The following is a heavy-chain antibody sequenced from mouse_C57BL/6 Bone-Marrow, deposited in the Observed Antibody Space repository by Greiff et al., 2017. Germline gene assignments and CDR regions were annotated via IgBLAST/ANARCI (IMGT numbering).Heavy chain of an antibody. CDR1: GFTFSDYG. D-gene: IGHD2-1*01. CDR2: ISNLAYSI. V-gene: IGHV5-15*01. CDR3: ARIYYGNEAGCAY. J-gene: IGHJ3*01. Sequence: EVQVVESGGGLVQPGGSLKLSCAASGFTFSDYGMAWVRQAPRKGPEWVAFISNLAYSIYYADTVTGRFTISRENATNTLYLELSSLSSEDTAIYYCARIYYGNEAGCAYGGQGTLVTVSA.